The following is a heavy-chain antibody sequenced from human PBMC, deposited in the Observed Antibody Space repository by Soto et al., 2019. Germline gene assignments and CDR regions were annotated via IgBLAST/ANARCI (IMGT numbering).Heavy chain of an antibody. CDR2: ISPIFGTA. J-gene: IGHJ4*02. D-gene: IGHD5-18*01. V-gene: IGHV1-69*13. Sequence: SVKGSCKASGGTFSSYAISWGRQAPGQGLEWMGGISPIFGTANYAQKFQGRVTITADESTSTAYMELSSLRSEDTAVYYCARDGGYSYCFELYYFDYWGQGTLVTVSS. CDR1: GGTFSSYA. CDR3: ARDGGYSYCFELYYFDY.